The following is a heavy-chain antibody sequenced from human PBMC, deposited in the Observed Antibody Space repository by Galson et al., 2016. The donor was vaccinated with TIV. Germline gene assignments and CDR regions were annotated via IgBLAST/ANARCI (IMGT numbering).Heavy chain of an antibody. CDR2: IDPSDSYI. J-gene: IGHJ5*02. V-gene: IGHV5-10-1*01. D-gene: IGHD3-3*01. CDR1: GYSFTNYW. CDR3: ARGVSTGSGWLDP. Sequence: QSGAEVKKPGESLRISCKGSGYSFTNYWITWVRQMPGKGLEWMGRIDPSDSYINYSPSFQGHVTISADRSINTAYLQWSNLKASDSAMYYCARGVSTGSGWLDPWGQGTLVTVSS.